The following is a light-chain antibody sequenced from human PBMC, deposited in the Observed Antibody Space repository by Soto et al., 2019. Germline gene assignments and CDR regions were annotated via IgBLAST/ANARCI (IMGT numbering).Light chain of an antibody. J-gene: IGKJ2*01. CDR3: QQYNRWPPEYT. CDR1: LSVSSN. V-gene: IGKV3-15*01. CDR2: GAS. Sequence: EIEMTQSPATLSVSPGESATLSCRASLSVSSNLAWYQQKPGQSPSRLIYGASTRATGVPARFSGSGSGTEFTLTISSLQSEDFAVYYCQQYNRWPPEYTFGQGTKLEI.